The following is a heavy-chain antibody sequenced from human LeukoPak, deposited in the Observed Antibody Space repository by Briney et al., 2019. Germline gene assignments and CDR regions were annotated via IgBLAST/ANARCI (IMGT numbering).Heavy chain of an antibody. D-gene: IGHD3-3*01. CDR3: ARGPRGGSGYLSMDV. CDR2: IIPIFDTA. V-gene: IGHV1-69*01. CDR1: GGTFSSYA. J-gene: IGHJ6*03. Sequence: SVKVSCKASGGTFSSYAISWVRQAPGQGLEWMGGIIPIFDTANYAQKFQGRVTITADESTSTAYMELSSLRSEDTAVYYCARGPRGGSGYLSMDVWGKGTTVTVSS.